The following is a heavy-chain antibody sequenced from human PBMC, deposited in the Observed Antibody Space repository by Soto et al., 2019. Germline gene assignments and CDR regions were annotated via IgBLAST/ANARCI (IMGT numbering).Heavy chain of an antibody. CDR3: ARDRGSRWIYYYCGMDV. CDR2: ISYDGSNK. V-gene: IGHV3-30-3*01. Sequence: QVQLVESGGGVVQPGRSLRLSCAAAGFTFSSYAMHWVRQAPGKGLEWVAVISYDGSNKYYADSGKGRFTISRDNSKTTLYLQMNSLRAEDTAVYYCARDRGSRWIYYYCGMDVWGQGTTVTVSS. CDR1: GFTFSSYA. J-gene: IGHJ6*02. D-gene: IGHD6-13*01.